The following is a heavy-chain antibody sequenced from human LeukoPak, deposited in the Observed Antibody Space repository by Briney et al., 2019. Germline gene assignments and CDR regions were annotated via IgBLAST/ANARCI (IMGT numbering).Heavy chain of an antibody. V-gene: IGHV2-5*02. CDR3: AHRSSPFSSGWYKGGPFDY. D-gene: IGHD6-19*01. CDR1: GFSLSTSGVG. J-gene: IGHJ4*02. Sequence: SGPTLVKPTQTLTLTCTFSGFSLSTSGVGVGWIRQPPGKALEWLALIYWDDDKRYSPSLKSRLTITKDTSKNQVVLTMTNMDPVDTATYYCAHRSSPFSSGWYKGGPFDYWGQGTLVTVSS. CDR2: IYWDDDK.